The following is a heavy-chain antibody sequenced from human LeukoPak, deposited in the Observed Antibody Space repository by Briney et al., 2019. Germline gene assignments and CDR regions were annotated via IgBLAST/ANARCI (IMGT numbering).Heavy chain of an antibody. D-gene: IGHD3-10*01. V-gene: IGHV3-30-3*01. CDR2: ISYDGSNK. CDR1: GFTFSSYA. CDR3: ARARNRVEDEGTKYYYGSGSFLPGPMGAFDI. J-gene: IGHJ3*02. Sequence: GGSLRLSCAASGFTFSSYAMHWVRQAPGKGLEWVAVISYDGSNKYYADSVKGRFTISRDNSKNTLYLQMNSLRAEDTAVYYCARARNRVEDEGTKYYYGSGSFLPGPMGAFDIWGQGTMVTVSS.